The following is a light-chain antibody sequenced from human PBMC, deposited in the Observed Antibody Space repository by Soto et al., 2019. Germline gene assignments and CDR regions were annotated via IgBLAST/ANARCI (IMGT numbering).Light chain of an antibody. Sequence: QSVLTQPASVSGSPGQSITISCTGTSGDIGGFYYVSWYQQLPGEAPKLLISEVTHRPSGVSHRFSGSKSGNTASLTISGLQAADEGDYSCSSYTAGSTIFGTGTKLTVL. J-gene: IGLJ1*01. CDR3: SSYTAGSTI. CDR1: SGDIGGFYY. CDR2: EVT. V-gene: IGLV2-14*01.